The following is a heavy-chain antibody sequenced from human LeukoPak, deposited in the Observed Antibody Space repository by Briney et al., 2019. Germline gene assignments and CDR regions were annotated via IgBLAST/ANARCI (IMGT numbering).Heavy chain of an antibody. V-gene: IGHV4-59*08. CDR2: IHYSGST. CDR3: ARLYSSVWAFDY. D-gene: IGHD6-19*01. CDR1: GGTISSYY. J-gene: IGHJ4*02. Sequence: PSETLSLTCTVSGGTISSYYWNWIRQPPGKGLEWIGYIHYSGSTKYNPSLKSRVTISVDTSKNQFSLKLSSMTAADAAVYYCARLYSSVWAFDYRGQGSLVGVCS.